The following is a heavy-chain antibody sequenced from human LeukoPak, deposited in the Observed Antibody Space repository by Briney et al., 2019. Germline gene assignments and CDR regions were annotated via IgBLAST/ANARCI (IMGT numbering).Heavy chain of an antibody. D-gene: IGHD2-2*01. CDR2: IYYSGST. V-gene: IGHV4-31*01. CDR1: GGSISSGGYY. Sequence: SQTLSLTCTVSGGSISSGGYYWSWIRQHPGKGLEWIGYIYYSGSTYYNPSLKSLVTISVDTSKNQFSLKLSSVTAANTAVYYCARGGSTDPYYYGMDVWGQGTTVTVSS. CDR3: ARGGSTDPYYYGMDV. J-gene: IGHJ6*02.